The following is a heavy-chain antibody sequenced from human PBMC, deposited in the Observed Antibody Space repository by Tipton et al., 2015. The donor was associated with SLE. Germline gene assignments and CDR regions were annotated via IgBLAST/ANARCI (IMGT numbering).Heavy chain of an antibody. Sequence: TLSLTCTVSGGSISSGSYYWSWIRQPAGKGLEWVGHIYTSGSTNYNPSLKSRVTISVDTSKNQFSLKLSSVAAADTAVYYCARVDYGDYVSGMDVWGQGTTVTVSS. CDR1: GGSISSGSYY. CDR2: IYTSGST. CDR3: ARVDYGDYVSGMDV. D-gene: IGHD4-17*01. J-gene: IGHJ6*02. V-gene: IGHV4-61*09.